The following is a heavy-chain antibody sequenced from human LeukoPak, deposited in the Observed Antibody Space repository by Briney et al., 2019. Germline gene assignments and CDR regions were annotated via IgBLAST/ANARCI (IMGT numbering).Heavy chain of an antibody. Sequence: GASVKVSCKASGGTFSSYAISWVRQAPGQGLEWMGGIIPIFGTANYAQKFQGRVTITTDESTSTAYMELSSLRSEDTAVYYCARLNSHKMATIGWFDYWGQGTLVTVSS. D-gene: IGHD5-24*01. J-gene: IGHJ4*02. V-gene: IGHV1-69*05. CDR2: IIPIFGTA. CDR1: GGTFSSYA. CDR3: ARLNSHKMATIGWFDY.